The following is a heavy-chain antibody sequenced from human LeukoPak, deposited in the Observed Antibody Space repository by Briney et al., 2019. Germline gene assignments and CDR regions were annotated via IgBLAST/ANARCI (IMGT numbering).Heavy chain of an antibody. J-gene: IGHJ4*02. D-gene: IGHD6-13*01. CDR1: GFSVSSNY. CDR2: IYSGGST. V-gene: IGHV3-53*01. Sequence: PGGSLRLSCAASGFSVSSNYMSWVRQAPGKGLEWVSVIYSGGSTYYADSVNGRFTISRDNSKNTLYLQMNSLTAEDTAAYFCAAGSSWYRFDYWGQGTLVTVSS. CDR3: AAGSSWYRFDY.